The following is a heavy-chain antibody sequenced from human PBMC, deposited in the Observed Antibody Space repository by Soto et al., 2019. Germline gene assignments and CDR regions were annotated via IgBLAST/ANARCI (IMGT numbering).Heavy chain of an antibody. CDR3: ARDGRLYSSSWYVAGMDV. CDR2: INSDGSST. V-gene: IGHV3-74*01. D-gene: IGHD6-13*01. CDR1: GFTFSSYW. J-gene: IGHJ6*02. Sequence: PGGSLRLSCAASGFTFSSYWMHWVRQAPGKGLVWVSRINSDGSSTSYADSVKGRFTISRDNAKNTLYLQMNSLRAEDTAVYYCARDGRLYSSSWYVAGMDVWGQGTTVTVSS.